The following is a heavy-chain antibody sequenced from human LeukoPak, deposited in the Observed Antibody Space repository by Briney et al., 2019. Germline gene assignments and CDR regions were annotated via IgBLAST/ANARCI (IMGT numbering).Heavy chain of an antibody. CDR3: ARESSSWSNWFDP. V-gene: IGHV4-30-2*01. D-gene: IGHD6-13*01. CDR2: IYPSGTT. CDR1: GGSISSGGYS. J-gene: IGHJ5*02. Sequence: PSQTLSLTCAVSGGSISSGGYSWSWIRQPPGKGLEWIGYIYPSGTTYYNPSLKSRVTISVDRSKNQFSLKLNSVTAADTAVYYCARESSSWSNWFDPWGQGTLVTVSS.